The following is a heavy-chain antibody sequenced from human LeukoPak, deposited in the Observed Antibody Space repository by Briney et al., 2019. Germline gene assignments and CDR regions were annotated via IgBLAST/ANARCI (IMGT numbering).Heavy chain of an antibody. J-gene: IGHJ5*02. CDR2: MNPQSGSA. CDR3: ARIPQRVPRNWFDP. Sequence: GASVKVSCKASGYTFTSNDINWVRQATGQGLEWMGWMNPQSGSAGYAQKFQGRVTMTWDTSISTAYMELSSLTSDDTAVYYCARIPQRVPRNWFDPWGQGTLVTVSS. D-gene: IGHD1-1*01. CDR1: GYTFTSND. V-gene: IGHV1-8*01.